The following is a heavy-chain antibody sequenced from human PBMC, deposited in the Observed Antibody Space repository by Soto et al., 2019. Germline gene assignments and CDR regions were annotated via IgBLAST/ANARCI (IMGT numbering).Heavy chain of an antibody. V-gene: IGHV4-4*02. D-gene: IGHD2-15*01. Sequence: QVQLHESGPGLVKPSGTLSLTCAVSGGSISSSNWWSWVRQPPGKGLEWIGEIHHGGTTNYNPPLKSRVTMSVVKSKNQFSLKLTSVTAADTAVYYCARVMEQMLLPDAFDIWGQGTMVTVSS. CDR3: ARVMEQMLLPDAFDI. J-gene: IGHJ3*02. CDR1: GGSISSSNW. CDR2: IHHGGTT.